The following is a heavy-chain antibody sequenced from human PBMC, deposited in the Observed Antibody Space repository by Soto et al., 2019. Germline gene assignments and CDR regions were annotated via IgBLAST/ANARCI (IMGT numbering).Heavy chain of an antibody. CDR2: INHSGST. CDR3: ARQSGKYSSSTLDY. D-gene: IGHD6-6*01. Sequence: PSETLSLTCAVYGGSFSGYYWSWIRQPPGKGLEWIGEINHSGSTNYNPSLKSRVTISVDTSKNQFSLKLSPVTAADTAVYYCARQSGKYSSSTLDYWGQGTLVTVS. V-gene: IGHV4-34*01. J-gene: IGHJ4*02. CDR1: GGSFSGYY.